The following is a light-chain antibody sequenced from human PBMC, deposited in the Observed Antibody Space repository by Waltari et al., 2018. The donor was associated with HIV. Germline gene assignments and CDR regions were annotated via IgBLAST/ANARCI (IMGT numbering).Light chain of an antibody. Sequence: QSILTQPPSTSGTPGQRVTISCSGSGPNIGRNSVSWYQLLLGTAPKHLLYRNNQRPSGVPDRFSGSKSATSASLAIGGLRSEDEADYYCAAWDDSLSGPVFGGGTKLTVL. V-gene: IGLV1-47*01. CDR1: GPNIGRNS. CDR3: AAWDDSLSGPV. CDR2: RNN. J-gene: IGLJ3*02.